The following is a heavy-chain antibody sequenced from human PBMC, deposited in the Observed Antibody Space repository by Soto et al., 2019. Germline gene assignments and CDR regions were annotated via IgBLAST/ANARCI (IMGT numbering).Heavy chain of an antibody. CDR1: GFTFSNAW. V-gene: IGHV3-15*01. CDR3: TTEYYASRGVQGRVGAFDI. CDR2: IKSKTDGGTT. Sequence: EVQLVESGGGLVKPGGSLRLSCAASGFTFSNAWMSWVRQAPGKGLEWVGRIKSKTDGGTTDYAAPVKGRFTISRDDSKNTLYLQMNSLKTEDTAVYYCTTEYYASRGVQGRVGAFDIWGQGTMVTVSS. J-gene: IGHJ3*02. D-gene: IGHD3-22*01.